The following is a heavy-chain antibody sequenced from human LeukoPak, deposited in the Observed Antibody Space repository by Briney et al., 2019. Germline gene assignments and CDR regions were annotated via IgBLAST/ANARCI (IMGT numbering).Heavy chain of an antibody. V-gene: IGHV3-30*03. CDR3: AREGYSGYVSGAGYFDY. J-gene: IGHJ4*02. CDR1: GFTFSSYG. CDR2: ISYDGSNK. Sequence: GGSLRLSCAASGFTFSSYGMHWVRQAPGKGLEWVAVISYDGSNKYYADSVKGRFTISRDNSKNTLYLQMNSLRAEDTAVYYCAREGYSGYVSGAGYFDYWGQGTLVTVSS. D-gene: IGHD5-12*01.